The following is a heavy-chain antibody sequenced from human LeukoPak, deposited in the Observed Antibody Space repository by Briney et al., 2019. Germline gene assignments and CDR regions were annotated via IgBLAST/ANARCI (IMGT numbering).Heavy chain of an antibody. V-gene: IGHV3-53*01. D-gene: IGHD2/OR15-2a*01. CDR3: ARGTLPDY. CDR1: GFTVSNDY. Sequence: PGGSLRLSCAVSGFTVSNDYMSWVRQAPGKGLEWVSVIYGGGSTYYADSVRGRFTISRDNAKHSVALQMNSLTIEDTAVYYCARGTLPDYWGQGTLVTVSS. J-gene: IGHJ4*02. CDR2: IYGGGST.